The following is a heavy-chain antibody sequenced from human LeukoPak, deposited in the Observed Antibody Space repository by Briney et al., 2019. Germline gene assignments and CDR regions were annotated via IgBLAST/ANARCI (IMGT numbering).Heavy chain of an antibody. CDR2: IDWNGGST. CDR3: AKRAIYDSIPVI. D-gene: IGHD3-22*01. Sequence: TGGSLRLSCAASGFTFDDYGMSWARQAPGKGLEWVSGIDWNGGSTGYADSEKGRFTISRDNAKNSLYLQMNSLRAEDTALYYCAKRAIYDSIPVIWGQGTLVTVSS. V-gene: IGHV3-20*04. CDR1: GFTFDDYG. J-gene: IGHJ4*02.